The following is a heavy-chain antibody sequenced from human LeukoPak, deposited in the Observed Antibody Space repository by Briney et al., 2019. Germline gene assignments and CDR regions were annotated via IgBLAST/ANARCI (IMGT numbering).Heavy chain of an antibody. D-gene: IGHD2-8*01. CDR1: GFTFSSYA. V-gene: IGHV3-30-3*01. J-gene: IGHJ4*02. Sequence: GGSLRLSCAASGFTFSSYAMHWVRQAPGKGLEWVAVISYDGSNKYYADSVKGRFTISRDNSKNTLYLQMNSLRAEDTAVYYCAKGEWTFDYWGQGTLVTVSS. CDR3: AKGEWTFDY. CDR2: ISYDGSNK.